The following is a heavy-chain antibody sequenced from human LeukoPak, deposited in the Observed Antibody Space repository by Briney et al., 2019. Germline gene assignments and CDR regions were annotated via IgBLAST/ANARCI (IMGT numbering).Heavy chain of an antibody. V-gene: IGHV1-8*01. J-gene: IGHJ5*02. Sequence: ASVKVSFKASGYTFTSHDINWVRQATGQGLERMGWMNPSSGNTGYAQKFQGRVTMTRNTSISTAYMELSSLRSEDTAVYYCARGLNYGSGKDWFDPWGQGTLVTVSS. CDR2: MNPSSGNT. D-gene: IGHD3-10*01. CDR3: ARGLNYGSGKDWFDP. CDR1: GYTFTSHD.